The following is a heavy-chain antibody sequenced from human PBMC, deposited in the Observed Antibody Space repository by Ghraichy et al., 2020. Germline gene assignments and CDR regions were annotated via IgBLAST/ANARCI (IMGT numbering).Heavy chain of an antibody. J-gene: IGHJ3*02. CDR3: ARAGGPSMEVVVPAAIINADAFDI. CDR2: ISSSSSYI. CDR1: GFTFSSYS. Sequence: GGSLRLSCAASGFTFSSYSMNWVRQAPGKGLEWVSSISSSSSYIYYADSVKGRFTISRDNAKNSLYLQMNSLRAEDTAVYYCARAGGPSMEVVVPAAIINADAFDIWGQGKMVTGSS. V-gene: IGHV3-21*01. D-gene: IGHD2-2*01.